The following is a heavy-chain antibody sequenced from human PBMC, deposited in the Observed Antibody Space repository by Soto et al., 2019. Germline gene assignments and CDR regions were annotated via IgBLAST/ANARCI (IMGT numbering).Heavy chain of an antibody. CDR2: ISGSGIST. J-gene: IGHJ6*02. CDR1: GFTFSTYP. D-gene: IGHD4-4*01. CDR3: VKPPVIKASYYYSEMDV. Sequence: GGSLRLSCAASGFTFSTYPMSWVRQAPGKGLEWVSGISGSGISTYYTDSVKGRFTISRDNSKNTVFLQMNSLRDEDTAVYYCVKPPVIKASYYYSEMDVWGQGTTVTVSS. V-gene: IGHV3-23*01.